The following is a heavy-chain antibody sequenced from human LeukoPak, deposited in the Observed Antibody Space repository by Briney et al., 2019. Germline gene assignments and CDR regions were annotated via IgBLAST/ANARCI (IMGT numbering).Heavy chain of an antibody. CDR1: GYTFTGYY. Sequence: ASVKVSCTASGYTFTGYYMHWVRQAPGQGLEWMGRINPNRGGPNYAQKFRGRVTMTRDTSISTAYMELSRLRSDDTAVYFCARGSVYGDYGYFDYWGQGTLVTVSS. J-gene: IGHJ4*02. V-gene: IGHV1-2*06. CDR3: ARGSVYGDYGYFDY. CDR2: INPNRGGP. D-gene: IGHD4-17*01.